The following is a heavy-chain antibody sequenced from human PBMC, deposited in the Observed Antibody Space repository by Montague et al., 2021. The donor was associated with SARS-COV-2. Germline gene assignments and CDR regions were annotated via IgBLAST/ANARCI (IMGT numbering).Heavy chain of an antibody. Sequence: SETLSLTCAVYGASSSNYYWSWIRQSPGKGLEWVGEINHSGYTDYNPSLESRLTISLDSPKKQFSLKMTSVTAADTAIYYCASAPRYSFGFWVYWGQGTLVSVSS. J-gene: IGHJ4*02. CDR2: INHSGYT. CDR1: GASSSNYY. D-gene: IGHD5-12*01. CDR3: ASAPRYSFGFWVY. V-gene: IGHV4-34*01.